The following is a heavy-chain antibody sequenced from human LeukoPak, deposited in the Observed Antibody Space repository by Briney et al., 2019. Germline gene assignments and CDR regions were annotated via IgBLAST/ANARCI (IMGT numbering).Heavy chain of an antibody. CDR3: AKIRAPSGWFNSDY. V-gene: IGHV3-7*03. D-gene: IGHD6-19*01. Sequence: GGSLRLSCAASGFTLSTNWMSWVRQAPGKGLEWVANINQDGGDKNYVDFVKGRFTISRDNAKSSLYLQMNSLRLEDTAAYYCAKIRAPSGWFNSDYWGQGTLVTVSS. CDR2: INQDGGDK. J-gene: IGHJ4*02. CDR1: GFTLSTNW.